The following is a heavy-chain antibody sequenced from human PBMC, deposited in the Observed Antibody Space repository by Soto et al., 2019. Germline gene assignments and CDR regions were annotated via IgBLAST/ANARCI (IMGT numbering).Heavy chain of an antibody. D-gene: IGHD5-12*01. CDR2: IYDSGSS. V-gene: IGHV4-59*12. CDR3: AREKGYISGPKNFDY. CDR1: GGSISSYY. J-gene: IGHJ4*02. Sequence: SETLSLTCTVSGGSISSYYWSWIRQPPGKGLQWIGYIYDSGSSYYNPSLKSRVTMSVDTSKNQFSLKLSSVTAADTAVYYCAREKGYISGPKNFDYWGQGTLVTVSS.